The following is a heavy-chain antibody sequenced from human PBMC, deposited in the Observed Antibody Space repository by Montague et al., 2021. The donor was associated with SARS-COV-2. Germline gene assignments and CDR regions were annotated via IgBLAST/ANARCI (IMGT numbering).Heavy chain of an antibody. V-gene: IGHV5-51*03. CDR2: IYPGDSDT. D-gene: IGHD3-10*01. CDR1: GYSFTNYW. J-gene: IGHJ4*02. CDR3: ARLNFGPPPTVVDY. Sequence: QSGAEVKKPGESLKISCEGSGYSFTNYWIGWVRQMPGKGLEWMGFIYPGDSDTRYSPSFQGRVSIPADKSFSTAYLQWSRLQASDSAIYFWARLNFGPPPTVVDYWGQGTLVTVSS.